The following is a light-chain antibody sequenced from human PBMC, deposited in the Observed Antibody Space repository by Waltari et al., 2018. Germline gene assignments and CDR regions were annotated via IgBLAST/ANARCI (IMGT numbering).Light chain of an antibody. V-gene: IGKV1-33*01. CDR2: DAS. CDR3: QQYDNLPPLS. CDR1: QDITNF. J-gene: IGKJ4*01. Sequence: DIQLTQSPSSLSASVGDRVTITCQASQDITNFLNWYQQKPGKAPKLLIYDASKLQTVVPSRFSGSGSGTDFTFTISSLQPEDVATYFCQQYDNLPPLSFGGGTKVDIK.